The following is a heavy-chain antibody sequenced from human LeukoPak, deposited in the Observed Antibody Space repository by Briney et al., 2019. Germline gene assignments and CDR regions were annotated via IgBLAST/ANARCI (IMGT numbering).Heavy chain of an antibody. CDR2: IWYGGSNT. V-gene: IGHV3-33*06. CDR1: GFTFSTYG. D-gene: IGHD1-1*01. CDR3: AKGRGGNEYYFDY. Sequence: GGSLRLSCAASGFTFSTYGMHWVRQAPGKGLEWVAVIWYGGSNTYYADSVKGRFTISRDNSKNTLYLQMNSLRAEDTAVYYCAKGRGGNEYYFDYWGQGTLVTVSS. J-gene: IGHJ4*02.